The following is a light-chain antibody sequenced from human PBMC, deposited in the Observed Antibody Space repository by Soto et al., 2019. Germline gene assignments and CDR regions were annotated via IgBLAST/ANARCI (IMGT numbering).Light chain of an antibody. CDR3: CLFAGGNPSYV. CDR1: SSYVGGYNY. J-gene: IGLJ1*01. Sequence: QSVLTQPRSVSGSPGQSVTISCTGTSSYVGGYNYVSWYQQHPGKAPKLMIYDVSKRPSGVPDRFSGSKSGTTASLTISGLQAEDEADYYCCLFAGGNPSYVFGTGTQLTVL. V-gene: IGLV2-11*01. CDR2: DVS.